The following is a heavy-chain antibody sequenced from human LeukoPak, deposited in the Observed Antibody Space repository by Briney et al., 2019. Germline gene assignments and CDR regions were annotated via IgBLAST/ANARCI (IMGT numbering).Heavy chain of an antibody. D-gene: IGHD6-13*01. Sequence: SVKVSCKASGGTFSNHAFSWVRQAPGQGLEWMGGIIPIDDSTNYVQKFQDRVMITADEATNIIYMELGSLKSEDTAEYYCARHSGHSSWYYGLNVWGQGTTVIVSS. CDR2: IIPIDDST. CDR1: GGTFSNHA. CDR3: ARHSGHSSWYYGLNV. J-gene: IGHJ6*02. V-gene: IGHV1-69*13.